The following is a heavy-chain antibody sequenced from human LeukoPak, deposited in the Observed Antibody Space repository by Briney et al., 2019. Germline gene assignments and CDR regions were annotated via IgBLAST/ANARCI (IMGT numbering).Heavy chain of an antibody. CDR2: INHRGST. V-gene: IGHV4-34*01. Sequence: SETLSLTCAVYGGSFSGYYWSWIRQPPAKGLEWIGEINHRGSTNYNPSLKSRVTISVDTSKNQFSLKLSSVTAADTAVYYCARPRGTMVRVGFDPWGQGTLVTVSS. CDR3: ARPRGTMVRVGFDP. CDR1: GGSFSGYY. J-gene: IGHJ5*02. D-gene: IGHD3-10*01.